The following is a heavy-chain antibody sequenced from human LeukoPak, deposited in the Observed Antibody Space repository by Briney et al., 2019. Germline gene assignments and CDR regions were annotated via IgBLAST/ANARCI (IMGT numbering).Heavy chain of an antibody. CDR2: INHSGST. D-gene: IGHD3-10*01. CDR1: GGSLSGYY. CDR3: ARGLPIGWFGRKTYYFDY. Sequence: SETLSLTCAVYGGSLSGYYWSWIRQPPGKGLEWIGEINHSGSTNYNPSLKSRVTISVDTSKNQFSLKLSSVTAADTAVYYCARGLPIGWFGRKTYYFDYWGQRTLVTVSS. V-gene: IGHV4-34*01. J-gene: IGHJ4*02.